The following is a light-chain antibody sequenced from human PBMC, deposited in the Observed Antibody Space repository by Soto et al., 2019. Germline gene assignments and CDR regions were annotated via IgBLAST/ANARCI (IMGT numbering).Light chain of an antibody. CDR2: DVS. V-gene: IGLV2-14*03. CDR3: SSHSSTSTYV. J-gene: IGLJ1*01. Sequence: QSVLTQPASVSGSPGQSIAVSCTGTSSDIGGYNYVSWYQHHPGKARKLMIYDVSNRPSGVSNRFSGSKSGYTASLTISGLQAEDEADHYCSSHSSTSTYVFGTGTKVTVL. CDR1: SSDIGGYNY.